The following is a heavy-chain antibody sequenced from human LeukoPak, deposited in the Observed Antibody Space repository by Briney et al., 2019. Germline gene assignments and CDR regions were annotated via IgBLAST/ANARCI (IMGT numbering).Heavy chain of an antibody. CDR3: AKDFGRNLGGPGY. CDR1: GFTFSSYA. J-gene: IGHJ4*02. Sequence: SGGSLRLSCAASGFTFSSYAMHWVRQAPGKGLERVAVISYDGSNKYYADSVKGRFTISRDNSKNTLYLQMNSLRGEDTAVYYCAKDFGRNLGGPGYWGRGTLVIVSS. D-gene: IGHD1-14*01. CDR2: ISYDGSNK. V-gene: IGHV3-30-3*01.